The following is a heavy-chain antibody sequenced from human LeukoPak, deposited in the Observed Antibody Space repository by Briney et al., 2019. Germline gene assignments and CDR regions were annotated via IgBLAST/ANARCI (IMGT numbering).Heavy chain of an antibody. D-gene: IGHD7-27*01. J-gene: IGHJ3*02. CDR3: ANRRLGRGAFDI. CDR1: GFTFSSYD. CDR2: ISGSDEST. V-gene: IGHV3-23*01. Sequence: GGSLRLSCAASGFTFSSYDMSWIRQAPGKGLEWVSEISGSDESTKYVDSVEGRFTISRDNSKNTLYLLLNSLRVDDTAVYYCANRRLGRGAFDIWGQGTMVTVSS.